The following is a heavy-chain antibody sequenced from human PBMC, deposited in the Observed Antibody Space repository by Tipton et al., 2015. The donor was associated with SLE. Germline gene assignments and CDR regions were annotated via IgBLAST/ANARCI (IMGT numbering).Heavy chain of an antibody. V-gene: IGHV1-69*06. D-gene: IGHD6-19*01. Sequence: QVQLVQSGAEVKKPGSSVKVSCKASGGTFSSYAISWVRQAPGQGLEWMGGIIPIFGTANYAQKFQGRVTITADKSTSTAYMELSSLRSEDTAVYYCARDRGGNEAVASLAFDIWGQGTMVTVSS. CDR2: IIPIFGTA. CDR3: ARDRGGNEAVASLAFDI. J-gene: IGHJ3*02. CDR1: GGTFSSYA.